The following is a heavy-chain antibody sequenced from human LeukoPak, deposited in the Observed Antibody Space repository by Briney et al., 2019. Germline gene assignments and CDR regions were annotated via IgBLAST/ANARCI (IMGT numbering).Heavy chain of an antibody. J-gene: IGHJ2*01. CDR1: GGSISSSY. V-gene: IGHV4-4*09. CDR2: IYPGGST. Sequence: SETLSLTCAVSGGSISSSYWSWIRQPPGKGLEWIGNIYPGGSTDYNPSLKSRVTISVDTSKNQFSLKLSSVTAADTAVYYCARADCSSTSCQEWYFDLWGRGTLVTVSS. CDR3: ARADCSSTSCQEWYFDL. D-gene: IGHD2-2*01.